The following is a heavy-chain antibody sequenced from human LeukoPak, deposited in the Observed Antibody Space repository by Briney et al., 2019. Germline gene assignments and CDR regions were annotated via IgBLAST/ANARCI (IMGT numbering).Heavy chain of an antibody. J-gene: IGHJ4*02. V-gene: IGHV4-4*02. CDR2: IYHSGGT. Sequence: PSETLSLTCAVSGGSISSSNWWSWVRQPPGKGLEWIGEIYHSGGTNYNPSLKSRVTISVDKSKNQFSLKLSSVTAADTAVYYCARGPSSGYPLPMRYWGQGTLVTVSS. CDR1: GGSISSSNW. CDR3: ARGPSSGYPLPMRY. D-gene: IGHD3-22*01.